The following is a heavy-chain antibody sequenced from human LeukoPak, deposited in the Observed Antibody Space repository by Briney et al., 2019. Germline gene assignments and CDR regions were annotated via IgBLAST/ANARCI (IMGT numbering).Heavy chain of an antibody. CDR3: AREQPSGDFPPVTAF. CDR2: IIPIFGTA. V-gene: IGHV1-69*06. CDR1: GGTFSSYA. Sequence: SVKVSCKASGGTFSSYAISWVRQAPGQGLEWMGGIIPIFGTANYAQKFQGRVTITADKSTNSSYMELSSLRSEDTAVYYCAREQPSGDFPPVTAFWGQGTLVIVSS. J-gene: IGHJ4*02. D-gene: IGHD3-10*01.